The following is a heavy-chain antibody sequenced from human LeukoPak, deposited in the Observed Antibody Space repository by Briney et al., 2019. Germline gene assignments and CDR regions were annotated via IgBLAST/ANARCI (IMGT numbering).Heavy chain of an antibody. J-gene: IGHJ4*02. D-gene: IGHD6-19*01. CDR2: INPSGGGT. Sequence: EASVKVSCKASGYTFTSYGISWVRQAPGQGLEWMGMINPSGGGTSYAQKFQGRVTMTRDTSTRTVYMEVSSLKPEDTAVYYCARQGAYSSAIGMGYWGQGTLVTVSS. V-gene: IGHV1-46*01. CDR3: ARQGAYSSAIGMGY. CDR1: GYTFTSYG.